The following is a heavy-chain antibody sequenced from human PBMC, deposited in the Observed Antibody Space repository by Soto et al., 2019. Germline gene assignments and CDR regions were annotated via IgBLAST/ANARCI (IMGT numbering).Heavy chain of an antibody. CDR1: GGTFSSYA. D-gene: IGHD3-22*01. Sequence: GASVKVSCKASGGTFSSYAISWVRQAPGQGLEWMGGIIPIFGTANYAQKFQGRVTITADESTSTAYMELSSLRSEDTAAYYCARDNAYYYDSSGFDYWGQGTLVTVSS. J-gene: IGHJ4*02. CDR3: ARDNAYYYDSSGFDY. CDR2: IIPIFGTA. V-gene: IGHV1-69*13.